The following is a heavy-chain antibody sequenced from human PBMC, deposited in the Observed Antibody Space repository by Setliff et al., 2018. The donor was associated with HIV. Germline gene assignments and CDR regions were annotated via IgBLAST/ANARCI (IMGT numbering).Heavy chain of an antibody. J-gene: IGHJ4*02. Sequence: GGSLRLSCAASGFTFSHYAMHWVRQAPGKGLEWVACVRYDESNKYYAESVKDRFTISRDNSKNMVYLQMNSLRAEDTALYYCAKVKVPTTDLYFLDYWGQGTPVTVSS. CDR3: AKVKVPTTDLYFLDY. V-gene: IGHV3-30*02. D-gene: IGHD1-1*01. CDR1: GFTFSHYA. CDR2: VRYDESNK.